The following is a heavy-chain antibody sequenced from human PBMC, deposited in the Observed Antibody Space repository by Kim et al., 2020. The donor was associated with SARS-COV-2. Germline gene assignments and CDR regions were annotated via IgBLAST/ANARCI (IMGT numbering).Heavy chain of an antibody. J-gene: IGHJ4*02. CDR1: GFTFSSYV. Sequence: GGSLRLSCAASGFTFSSYVMGWVRQAPGKGLEWISIIESNGDGTYYADSVKGRFTISRDNSKNTLFLHMDSLRAEDTALYYCAKDGGITLVRGVSDYWGQGTLVTVSS. V-gene: IGHV3-23*01. CDR2: IESNGDGT. D-gene: IGHD3-10*01. CDR3: AKDGGITLVRGVSDY.